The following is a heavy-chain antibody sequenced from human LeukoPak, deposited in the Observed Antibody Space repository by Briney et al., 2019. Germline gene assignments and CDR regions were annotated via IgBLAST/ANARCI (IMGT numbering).Heavy chain of an antibody. J-gene: IGHJ4*02. V-gene: IGHV3-23*01. Sequence: GGSLRLSCAASGFTFSSYAITWVRQAPGKGLEWVSAVSSNGAKTYYAGSVKGRFTISRDNYKNMVFLQMNSLRAEDTAVYYCARAKGVGGYSGYGFDYWGQGTLVTVSS. CDR1: GFTFSSYA. CDR3: ARAKGVGGYSGYGFDY. D-gene: IGHD5-12*01. CDR2: VSSNGAKT.